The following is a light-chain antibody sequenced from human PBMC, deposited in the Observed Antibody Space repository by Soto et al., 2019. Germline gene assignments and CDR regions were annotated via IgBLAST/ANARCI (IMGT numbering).Light chain of an antibody. Sequence: QSALTQPASVSGSPGQSITISCTGTSSDVGGYNYVSWYQQHPGKAPKLMIYDVRNRPSGVSNLFSGSKSGNTASLTISGLQAEDEADYYCSSYTSSSPVVFGGGTKLTVL. J-gene: IGLJ2*01. CDR1: SSDVGGYNY. CDR2: DVR. CDR3: SSYTSSSPVV. V-gene: IGLV2-14*01.